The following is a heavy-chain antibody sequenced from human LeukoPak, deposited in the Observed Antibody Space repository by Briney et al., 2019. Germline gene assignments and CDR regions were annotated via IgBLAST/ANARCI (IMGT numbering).Heavy chain of an antibody. Sequence: PSETLSLTCSVSGGSISTYYWTWIRQPPGKGLEWIGYIYYSGSTNYNPSLKSRVTISVDTSKNQFSLRLSSVTAADTAVYYCARVGPRGFDIWGQGTMVTVSS. V-gene: IGHV4-59*01. CDR1: GGSISTYY. CDR3: ARVGPRGFDI. J-gene: IGHJ3*02. CDR2: IYYSGST.